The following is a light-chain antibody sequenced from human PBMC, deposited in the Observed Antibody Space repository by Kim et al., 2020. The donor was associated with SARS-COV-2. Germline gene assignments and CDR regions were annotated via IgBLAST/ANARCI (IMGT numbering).Light chain of an antibody. CDR3: QQYDNSPKYS. V-gene: IGKV3-20*01. J-gene: IGKJ2*01. CDR1: QSVTSNF. Sequence: PGERATLSCRASQSVTSNFLAWYQQKPGQAPRLLIYGVSTRATGIPDRFSGSGSGTDFTLTISRLEPEDFAVYYCQQYDNSPKYSFGQGTKLEI. CDR2: GVS.